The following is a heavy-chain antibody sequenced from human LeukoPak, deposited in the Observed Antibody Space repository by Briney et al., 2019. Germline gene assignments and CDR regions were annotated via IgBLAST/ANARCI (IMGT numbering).Heavy chain of an antibody. CDR2: FDPEDGET. CDR1: GYTLTELS. D-gene: IGHD4-17*01. Sequence: GASVKVSCKVSGYTLTELSMHWVRQAPGKGLEWMGGFDPEDGETIYAQKFQGRVTMTEDTSTDTAYMELSSLRSEDTAVYYCATGPLRSSRFDYWGQGTLVTVSS. CDR3: ATGPLRSSRFDY. J-gene: IGHJ4*02. V-gene: IGHV1-24*01.